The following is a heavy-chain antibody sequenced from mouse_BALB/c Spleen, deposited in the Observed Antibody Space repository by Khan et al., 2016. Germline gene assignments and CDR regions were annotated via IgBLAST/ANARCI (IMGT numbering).Heavy chain of an antibody. D-gene: IGHD2-1*01. Sequence: QIQLVQSGPELKKPGETVKISCMASGYTFTNYGMNWVKQAPGKGLKWMGWINTYTGEPTYADDFKGRFAFSLETSASTAYLQINNLKNEDTATYFCAREGLYGNYYAMDYWGQGTSVTVFS. CDR3: AREGLYGNYYAMDY. J-gene: IGHJ4*01. CDR1: GYTFTNYG. V-gene: IGHV9-3-1*01. CDR2: INTYTGEP.